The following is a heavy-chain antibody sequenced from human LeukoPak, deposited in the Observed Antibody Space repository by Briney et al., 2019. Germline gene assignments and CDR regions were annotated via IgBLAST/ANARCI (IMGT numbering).Heavy chain of an antibody. D-gene: IGHD1-14*01. CDR1: GYTFTSYG. Sequence: ASVKVSCKASGYTFTSYGISWVRQAPGQGLEWMGWISAYNGNTNYAQKLQGRVTMTTDTSTSTAYMELGSLRSDDTAVYYCARARRPSTGFDAFDIWGQGTMVTVSS. V-gene: IGHV1-18*01. CDR2: ISAYNGNT. CDR3: ARARRPSTGFDAFDI. J-gene: IGHJ3*02.